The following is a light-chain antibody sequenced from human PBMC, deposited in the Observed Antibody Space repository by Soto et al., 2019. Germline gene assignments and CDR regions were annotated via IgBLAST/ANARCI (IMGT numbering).Light chain of an antibody. CDR3: EQANNFPLT. J-gene: IGKJ4*01. CDR2: AAS. V-gene: IGKV1D-12*01. CDR1: QGITSW. Sequence: DLQMTLSPSSVSASVGDRVTITCRASQGITSWLAWYQQKPGKAPKLLIYAASIVQSGVPSRFSGSGSGTEFTLTIRSLQPEDGGTYYGEQANNFPLTCGGGTKVEIQ.